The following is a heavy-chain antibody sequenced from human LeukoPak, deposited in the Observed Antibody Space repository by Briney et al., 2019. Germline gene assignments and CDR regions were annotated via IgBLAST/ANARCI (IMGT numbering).Heavy chain of an antibody. CDR2: IYYSGST. D-gene: IGHD3-3*02. Sequence: PSETLPLTCTVSGGSVSSGSYYWSWIRQPPGKGLEWIGYIYYSGSTNYNPSLKSRVTISVDTSKNQFSLKLSSVTAADTAVYYCARVVEEHSYGYFDYWGQGTLVTVSS. J-gene: IGHJ4*02. CDR1: GGSVSSGSYY. V-gene: IGHV4-61*01. CDR3: ARVVEEHSYGYFDY.